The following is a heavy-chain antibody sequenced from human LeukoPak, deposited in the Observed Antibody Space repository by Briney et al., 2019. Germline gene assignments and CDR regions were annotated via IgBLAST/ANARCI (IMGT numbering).Heavy chain of an antibody. CDR2: IIPIFGTA. V-gene: IGHV1-69*05. D-gene: IGHD1/OR15-1a*01. J-gene: IGHJ3*02. CDR1: GGTFSSYA. Sequence: SVKVSCKASGGTFSSYAISWVRQAPGQGLEWMGRIIPIFGTANYAQKFQGRVTITTDESTSTAYTELSSLRSEDTAVYYCATGPGYWNNDAFDIWGQGTMVTVSS. CDR3: ATGPGYWNNDAFDI.